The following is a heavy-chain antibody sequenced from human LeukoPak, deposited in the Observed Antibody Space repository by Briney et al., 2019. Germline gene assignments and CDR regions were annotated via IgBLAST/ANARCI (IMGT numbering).Heavy chain of an antibody. CDR2: IYPGDSDT. CDR1: GYRFFNHW. CDR3: ARHEDILTDAFGI. Sequence: PGDSLKISCKGSGYRFFNHWIAWVRQMPGKGLEWMGIIYPGDSDTRYSPSFQGQVTISVDKSISTAYLQWSSLKASDTAVYFCARHEDILTDAFGIWGQGTMVTVSS. D-gene: IGHD2-21*01. V-gene: IGHV5-51*01. J-gene: IGHJ3*02.